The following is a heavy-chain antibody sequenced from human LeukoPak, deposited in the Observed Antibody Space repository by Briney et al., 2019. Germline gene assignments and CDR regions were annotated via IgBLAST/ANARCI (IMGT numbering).Heavy chain of an antibody. D-gene: IGHD3-3*01. CDR2: IYYSGST. CDR1: GGSISSGGYY. V-gene: IGHV4-31*03. J-gene: IGHJ4*02. Sequence: SETLSLTCTVSGGSISSGGYYWSWIRQHPGKGLEWIGCIYYSGSTYYNPSLKSRVTISVDTSKNQFSLKLSSVTAADTAVYYCAREGMTIFGVVIPYFDYWGQGTLVTVSS. CDR3: AREGMTIFGVVIPYFDY.